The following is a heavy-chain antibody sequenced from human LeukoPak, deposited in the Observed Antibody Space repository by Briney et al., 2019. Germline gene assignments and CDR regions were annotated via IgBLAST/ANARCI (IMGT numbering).Heavy chain of an antibody. V-gene: IGHV3-15*01. CDR2: IKSKADGGAT. CDR1: GFTFTNAW. J-gene: IGHJ5*02. D-gene: IGHD6-13*01. Sequence: GGSLRLSCAASGFTFTNAWMSWVRQAPGKGLEWVGRIKSKADGGATDCAAPVKGRFTISRDDSKNTLYLRMSSLKTEDSAVYYCTTEQQLVLVRFDPWGQGTLVTVSS. CDR3: TTEQQLVLVRFDP.